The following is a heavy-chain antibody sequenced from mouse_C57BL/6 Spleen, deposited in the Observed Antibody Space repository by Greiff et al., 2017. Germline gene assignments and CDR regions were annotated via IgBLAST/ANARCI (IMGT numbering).Heavy chain of an antibody. CDR3: AIGRAYGNSYYFDD. D-gene: IGHD2-1*01. CDR2: ISYDGIN. J-gene: IGHJ2*01. V-gene: IGHV3-6*01. CDR1: GYSITSGYY. Sequence: DVQLQESGPGLVKPSQSLSLTCSVTGYSITSGYYWNWIRQFPGNKLEWMGYISYDGINNYNPSLTNRISITRDTSKNQFFLKLNSVTTEDTATYYGAIGRAYGNSYYFDDWGQGTTLTVSS.